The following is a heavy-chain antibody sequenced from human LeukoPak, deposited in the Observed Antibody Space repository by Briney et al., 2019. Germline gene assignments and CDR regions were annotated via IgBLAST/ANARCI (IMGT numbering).Heavy chain of an antibody. V-gene: IGHV3-7*05. D-gene: IGHD6-19*01. Sequence: PGGSLRLSCAASGFPYSSSCMTWVRQAPGKGLEWVAHIKEDGTEKYYVDSVKGRFTISRDNAKNSVYLQMNSLRAEDTAVYYCARWSSGWEFDYWGQGTLVSVSS. J-gene: IGHJ4*02. CDR3: ARWSSGWEFDY. CDR1: GFPYSSSC. CDR2: IKEDGTEK.